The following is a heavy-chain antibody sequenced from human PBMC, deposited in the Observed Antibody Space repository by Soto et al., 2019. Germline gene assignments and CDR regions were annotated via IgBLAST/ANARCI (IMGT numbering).Heavy chain of an antibody. Sequence: QVQLVESGGGVVQPGRSLRLSCAASGFTFSSYGMHWVRQAPGKGLEWVAVISDDGSNKYYADSVKGRFTISRDNSKNPLYLQVNSLRAEDTAVYYCAKAGAGFLEWLLSHQYYFDYWGQGTLVTVSS. D-gene: IGHD3-3*01. CDR3: AKAGAGFLEWLLSHQYYFDY. CDR1: GFTFSSYG. V-gene: IGHV3-30*18. CDR2: ISDDGSNK. J-gene: IGHJ4*02.